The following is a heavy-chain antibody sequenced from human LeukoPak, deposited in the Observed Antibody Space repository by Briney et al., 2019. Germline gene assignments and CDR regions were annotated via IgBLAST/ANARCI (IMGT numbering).Heavy chain of an antibody. D-gene: IGHD3-10*01. CDR1: GFTFSSYW. CDR3: AKDWVVRGVISY. V-gene: IGHV3-74*01. Sequence: PGGSLRLSCAASGFTFSSYWMYWVRQAPGKGLVWVSRINGDGSSTSYADSVKGRFTISRDNAKNTLFLQMNSLRAEDTAVYYCAKDWVVRGVISYWGQGTLVTVSS. CDR2: INGDGSST. J-gene: IGHJ4*02.